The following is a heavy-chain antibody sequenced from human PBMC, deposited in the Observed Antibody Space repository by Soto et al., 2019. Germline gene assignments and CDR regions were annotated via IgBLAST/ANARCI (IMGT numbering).Heavy chain of an antibody. CDR1: GGSISSYY. V-gene: IGHV4-4*07. CDR2: IYTSGST. J-gene: IGHJ6*02. CDR3: ERDSIVVVPAARSGSYYYGMDV. Sequence: SETLSLTCTVSGGSISSYYWSWIRQPAGKGLEWIGRIYTSGSTNYNPSLKSRVTMSVDTSKNQFSLKLSSVTAADTAVYYCERDSIVVVPAARSGSYYYGMDVWRQGKTVIVS. D-gene: IGHD2-2*01.